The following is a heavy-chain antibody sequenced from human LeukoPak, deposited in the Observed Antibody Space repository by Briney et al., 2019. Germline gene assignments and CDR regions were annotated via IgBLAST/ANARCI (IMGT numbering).Heavy chain of an antibody. CDR2: ISGSGLNT. J-gene: IGHJ4*02. CDR3: AKDRIAVAGIYGY. CDR1: GFTFSSYD. V-gene: IGHV3-23*01. D-gene: IGHD6-19*01. Sequence: GGSLRLSCAASGFTFSSYDMNWVRQAPGKGLEWVSSISGSGLNTYYADSVKGRFTISRDKSKNTLYLQMNSLRAEDTAVYYCAKDRIAVAGIYGYWGQGTLVTVSS.